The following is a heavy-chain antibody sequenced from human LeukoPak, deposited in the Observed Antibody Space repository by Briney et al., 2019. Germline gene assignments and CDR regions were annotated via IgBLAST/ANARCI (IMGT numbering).Heavy chain of an antibody. CDR3: ARDLHGWLRLQVFDY. CDR2: IKQDGSEE. Sequence: GGSLRLSCAASGFTFSSYWMSWVRQAPGKGLEWVANIKQDGSEEYYVDSVKGRFTISRDNAKNSLYLQMNSLRAEGTAVYYCARDLHGWLRLQVFDYWGQGTLVTVSS. J-gene: IGHJ4*02. CDR1: GFTFSSYW. D-gene: IGHD5-12*01. V-gene: IGHV3-7*01.